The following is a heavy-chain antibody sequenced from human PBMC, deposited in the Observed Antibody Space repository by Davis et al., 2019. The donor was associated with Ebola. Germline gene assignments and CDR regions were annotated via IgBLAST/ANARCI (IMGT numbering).Heavy chain of an antibody. CDR2: IYSGGST. CDR1: GSTVSSNY. CDR3: ARVFDSVNYFDY. J-gene: IGHJ4*02. Sequence: GESLKIPCAASGSTVSSNYMSWVRQAPGKGLEWVSVIYSGGSTYYADSVKGRFTISRDNSKNTLYLQMTSLRAEDTAVYYCARVFDSVNYFDYWGQGTLVTVSS. D-gene: IGHD3-3*01. V-gene: IGHV3-53*01.